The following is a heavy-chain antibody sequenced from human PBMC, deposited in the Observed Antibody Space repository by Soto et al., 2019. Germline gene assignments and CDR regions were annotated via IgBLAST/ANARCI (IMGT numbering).Heavy chain of an antibody. V-gene: IGHV1-18*01. CDR3: AREPGRAVAGTQGDNWFYP. CDR1: GYTFTSYG. D-gene: IGHD6-19*01. CDR2: ISAYNGNT. J-gene: IGHJ5*02. Sequence: ASVKVSCKASGYTFTSYGISWVRQAPGQGLEWMGWISAYNGNTNYAQKLQGRVTMTTDTSTSTAYMELRSLRSDDTAVYYCAREPGRAVAGTQGDNWFYPWGKGTLVTVSS.